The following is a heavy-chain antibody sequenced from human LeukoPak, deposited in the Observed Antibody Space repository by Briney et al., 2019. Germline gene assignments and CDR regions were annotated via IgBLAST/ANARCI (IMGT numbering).Heavy chain of an antibody. CDR2: INSDGSST. CDR3: ARVGSIAAFDI. Sequence: GGSLRLSCAASGFIFSSYWMHWVRQAPGKGLVWVSRINSDGSSTSYADSVKGRFTISRDNAKNTLYLQMNSLRAEDTAVYYCARVGSIAAFDIWGQGTMVTVSS. J-gene: IGHJ3*02. CDR1: GFIFSSYW. D-gene: IGHD6-6*01. V-gene: IGHV3-74*01.